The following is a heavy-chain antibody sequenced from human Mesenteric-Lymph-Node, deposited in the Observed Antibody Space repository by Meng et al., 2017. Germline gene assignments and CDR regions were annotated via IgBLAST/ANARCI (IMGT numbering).Heavy chain of an antibody. CDR3: AKDRVGAAAGMPYYYYYYGMDV. J-gene: IGHJ6*02. V-gene: IGHV3-23*01. Sequence: GESLKISCAASGFTFSSYAMSWVRQAPGEGLEWVSAISGSGGSTYYADSVKGRFTISRDNSKNTLYLQMNSLRAEDTAVYYCAKDRVGAAAGMPYYYYYYGMDVWGQGTTVTVSS. D-gene: IGHD6-13*01. CDR1: GFTFSSYA. CDR2: ISGSGGST.